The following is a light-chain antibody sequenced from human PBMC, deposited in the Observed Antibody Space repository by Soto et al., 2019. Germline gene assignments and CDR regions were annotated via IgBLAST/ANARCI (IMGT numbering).Light chain of an antibody. CDR3: SSYAGSNNRVL. Sequence: QSALTQPPSASGSPGQSVTISCTGTSSDVGGYNYVSWYQQHPGKAPKLMIYEVSKRPSGVPDRFSGSKSGNTVSLTVSGLQAEDEADYYCSSYAGSNNRVLFGGGTQLTVL. CDR1: SSDVGGYNY. V-gene: IGLV2-8*01. J-gene: IGLJ2*01. CDR2: EVS.